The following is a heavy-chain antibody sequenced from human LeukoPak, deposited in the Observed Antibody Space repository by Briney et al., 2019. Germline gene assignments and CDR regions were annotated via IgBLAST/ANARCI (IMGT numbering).Heavy chain of an antibody. D-gene: IGHD3-9*01. Sequence: PSETLSLTCTVSGGSISSGGYYWSWIRQHPGKGLEWIGYIYYSGSTYYNPSLKSRVTISVDTSKNQFSLKLSSVTAADTAVYYCARSPRQKILTGYYKDYWGQGALVTVSS. CDR2: IYYSGST. V-gene: IGHV4-31*03. J-gene: IGHJ4*02. CDR3: ARSPRQKILTGYYKDY. CDR1: GGSISSGGYY.